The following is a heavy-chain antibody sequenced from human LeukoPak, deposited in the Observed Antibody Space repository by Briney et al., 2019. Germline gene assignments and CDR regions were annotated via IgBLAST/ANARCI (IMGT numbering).Heavy chain of an antibody. J-gene: IGHJ4*02. CDR2: ISWNSGSI. V-gene: IGHV3-9*01. Sequence: GGSLRLSCAASGFTFDDYAMHWVRQAPGKGLEWVSGISWNSGSIGYADSVKGRFTISRDSAKNSLYLQMNSLRAEDTALYYCAKDRISYYDSSGYYYEGGFDYWGQGTLVTVSS. CDR3: AKDRISYYDSSGYYYEGGFDY. CDR1: GFTFDDYA. D-gene: IGHD3-22*01.